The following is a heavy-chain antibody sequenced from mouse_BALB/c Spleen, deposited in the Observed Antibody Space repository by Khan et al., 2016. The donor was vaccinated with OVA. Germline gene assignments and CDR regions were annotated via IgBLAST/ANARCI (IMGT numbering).Heavy chain of an antibody. J-gene: IGHJ4*01. CDR3: AKGIWSYYFTLDY. CDR2: IWGGGST. CDR1: GFSLTDYG. D-gene: IGHD1-1*02. Sequence: QVQLKQSGPGLVAPSQSLSITCTVSGFSLTDYGVSWIRQPPGKGLEWLGVIWGGGSTYYTSVLKSRLSISKDKSKCQVFLKMISLQTDDTAIYYCAKGIWSYYFTLDYWGQGTSVTVSS. V-gene: IGHV2-6-5*01.